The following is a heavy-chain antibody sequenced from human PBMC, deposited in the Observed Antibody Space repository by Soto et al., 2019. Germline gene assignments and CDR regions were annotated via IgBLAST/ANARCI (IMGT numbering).Heavy chain of an antibody. V-gene: IGHV1-69*12. Sequence: QVQLVQSGAEVKKPGSSVKVSCKASGGTFSSYAISWVRQAPGQGLEWMGGIIPIFGTANYAQKFQGRVKITGEESASAAYMEVSSMRAEDTAVYYCAGAAGYDSRGYSYGVMGGYFDLWGRGTLVTVSS. CDR3: AGAAGYDSRGYSYGVMGGYFDL. J-gene: IGHJ2*01. D-gene: IGHD3-22*01. CDR2: IIPIFGTA. CDR1: GGTFSSYA.